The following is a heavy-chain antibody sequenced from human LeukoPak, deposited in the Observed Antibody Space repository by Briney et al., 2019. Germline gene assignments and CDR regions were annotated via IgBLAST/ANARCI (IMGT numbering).Heavy chain of an antibody. J-gene: IGHJ4*02. Sequence: GGSLRLSCAASGFTFSNYWMNWVRQAPGKGMEWVAIIEKDGSEILYVDSVKGRFTISRDNAKNSLYLQMNSLRAEDTAVYYCAAGAEWLIDWWGQGTLVTVSS. CDR1: GFTFSNYW. V-gene: IGHV3-7*01. CDR2: IEKDGSEI. CDR3: AAGAEWLIDW. D-gene: IGHD6-19*01.